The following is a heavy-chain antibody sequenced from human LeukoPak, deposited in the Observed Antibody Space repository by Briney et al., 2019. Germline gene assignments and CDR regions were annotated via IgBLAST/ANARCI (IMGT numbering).Heavy chain of an antibody. CDR2: IYPGDSDT. CDR1: GYSFTSYW. Sequence: GESLKISWKGSGYSFTSYWIGWVRQMSGKGLEWMGIIYPGDSDTRYGPSFQGQVTISADKSISTAYLQWSSLKASDTAMYYCASTYYYDSSGYYYGYWGQGTLVTVSS. CDR3: ASTYYYDSSGYYYGY. V-gene: IGHV5-51*01. J-gene: IGHJ4*02. D-gene: IGHD3-22*01.